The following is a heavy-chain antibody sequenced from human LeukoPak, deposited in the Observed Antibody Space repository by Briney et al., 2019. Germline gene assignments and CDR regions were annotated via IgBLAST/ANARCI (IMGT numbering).Heavy chain of an antibody. D-gene: IGHD3-10*01. CDR1: GYTFTGNY. CDR2: MNPNSGVT. J-gene: IGHJ5*01. CDR3: ARGTTYYDDSGSYRSLDS. V-gene: IGHV1-2*06. Sequence: ASVKVSCTASGYTFTGNYMHWVRQAPGQGLEWMGRMNPNSGVTDYAQTLQGRVTMTRDTSITTAYMELSRLRSDDTAVYFCARGTTYYDDSGSYRSLDSWGQGTLVIVSS.